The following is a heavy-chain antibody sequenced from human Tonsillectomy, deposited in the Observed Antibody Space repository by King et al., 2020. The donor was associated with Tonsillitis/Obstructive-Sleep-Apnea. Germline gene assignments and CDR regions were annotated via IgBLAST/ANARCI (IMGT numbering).Heavy chain of an antibody. CDR3: ARKGGIQLWSHFDY. V-gene: IGHV3-48*03. Sequence: VQLVESGGGLVQPGGSLRLSCAASGFTFSSYEMNWVRQAPGKGLEWVSYISSSGSYIYYADSVKGRFTISRDNAKNSLYLQMNSLRAEDTAVYYCARKGGIQLWSHFDYWGQGTLVTVSS. J-gene: IGHJ4*02. D-gene: IGHD5-18*01. CDR1: GFTFSSYE. CDR2: ISSSGSYI.